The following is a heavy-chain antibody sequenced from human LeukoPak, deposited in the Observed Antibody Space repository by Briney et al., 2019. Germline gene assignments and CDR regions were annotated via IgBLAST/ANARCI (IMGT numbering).Heavy chain of an antibody. CDR1: GFTFSSYA. Sequence: PGGSLRLSCAASGFTFSSYALSWVRQAPGKGLEWVSAISGSGGSTYYADSVKGRFTISRDNSKNTLYLQMNSLRAEDTVVYYCAKRPSVVVTAIYGCNPEERDDYWGQGTLVTVSS. CDR3: AKRPSVVVTAIYGCNPEERDDY. CDR2: ISGSGGST. J-gene: IGHJ4*02. D-gene: IGHD2-21*02. V-gene: IGHV3-23*01.